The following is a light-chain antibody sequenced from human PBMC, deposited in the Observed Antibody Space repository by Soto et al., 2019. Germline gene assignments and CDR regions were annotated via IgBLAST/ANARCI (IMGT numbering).Light chain of an antibody. CDR3: VAWDDSLSGHWV. CDR2: RNN. Sequence: QSVLTQPPSASGTPGQRVTISCSGSSSNIGNDYVHWYQQFPGTAPKLLIYRNNQRPSGVPDRFSGSKSGTSASLAISGLRSEDEADYYCVAWDDSLSGHWVFGGGT. CDR1: SSNIGNDY. V-gene: IGLV1-47*01. J-gene: IGLJ3*02.